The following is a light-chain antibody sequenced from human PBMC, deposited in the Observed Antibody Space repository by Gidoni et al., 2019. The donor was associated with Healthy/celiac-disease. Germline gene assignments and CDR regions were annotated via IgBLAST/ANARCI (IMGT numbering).Light chain of an antibody. V-gene: IGLV7-46*01. Sequence: QAVVTHEPSLTVSPGGTVTLTCGSSTGAVTSGHYPYWFQQKPCQAPRTLIYDPSNKHSWTPARFSGSLLGGKAALTLSGAQPEDEAEYYCLLSYSGAWVFGGGTKLTVL. CDR2: DPS. CDR1: TGAVTSGHY. J-gene: IGLJ3*02. CDR3: LLSYSGAWV.